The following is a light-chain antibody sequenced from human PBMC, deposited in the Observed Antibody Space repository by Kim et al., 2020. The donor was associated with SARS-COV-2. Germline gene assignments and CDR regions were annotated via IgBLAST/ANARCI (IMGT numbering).Light chain of an antibody. J-gene: IGLJ3*02. CDR1: SGYSDNA. Sequence: QLVLTQAPSASASLGASVKLTCTLSSGYSDNAIAWHQQQPAKGPRYLMKVHNDGSHIKGDGIPDRFSGSSSGAERYLTISSLQSEDEADYYCQTWASGIRVFGGGTKVTV. CDR2: VHNDGSH. CDR3: QTWASGIRV. V-gene: IGLV4-69*01.